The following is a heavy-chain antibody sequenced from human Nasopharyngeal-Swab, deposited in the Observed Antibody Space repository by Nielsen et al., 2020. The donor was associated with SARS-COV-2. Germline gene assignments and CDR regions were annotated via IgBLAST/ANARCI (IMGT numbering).Heavy chain of an antibody. J-gene: IGHJ4*02. Sequence: SETLSLTCTVSGGSISSSSYYWGWIRQPPGKGLEWIGRIYYSGSTYYNPSLKSRVTISVDTSKNQFSLKLSSVTAADTAVYYCARLERGYSYGSLDYWGQGTLVTVSS. CDR1: GGSISSSSYY. V-gene: IGHV4-39*01. D-gene: IGHD5-18*01. CDR2: IYYSGST. CDR3: ARLERGYSYGSLDY.